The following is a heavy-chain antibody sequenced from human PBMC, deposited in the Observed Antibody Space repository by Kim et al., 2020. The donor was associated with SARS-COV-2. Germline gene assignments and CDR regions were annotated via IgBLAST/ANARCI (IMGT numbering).Heavy chain of an antibody. J-gene: IGHJ4*02. CDR3: ARSLYGDYGDY. D-gene: IGHD4-17*01. Sequence: INYADSVKGRFTISRDNAKNSLYLQMNSLRAEDTAVYYCARSLYGDYGDYWGQGTLVTVSS. CDR2: I. V-gene: IGHV3-21*01.